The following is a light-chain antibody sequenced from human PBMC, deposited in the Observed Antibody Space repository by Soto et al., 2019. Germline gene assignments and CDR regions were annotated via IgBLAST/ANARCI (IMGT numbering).Light chain of an antibody. Sequence: EIVLTQSPATLSLSPGERATLSCRASQSVGSFLAWFQQKPGQAPRLLIYDASNRATGIPARFSGSGSGTDFTLTISSLEPEDFAVYYCQQCGSSPWTFGQGTKVEIK. CDR1: QSVGSF. CDR3: QQCGSSPWT. CDR2: DAS. V-gene: IGKV3-11*01. J-gene: IGKJ1*01.